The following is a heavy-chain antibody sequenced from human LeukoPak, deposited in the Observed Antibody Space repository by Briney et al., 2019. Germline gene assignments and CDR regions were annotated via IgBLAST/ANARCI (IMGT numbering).Heavy chain of an antibody. J-gene: IGHJ5*02. CDR1: GGSISSGSYY. V-gene: IGHV4-61*02. Sequence: SETLSLTCTVSGGSISSGSYYWSWLRQPAGKGLEWTGRIYTSGSTNYNPSLKSRVTISVDTSKNQFSLKLSSVTAADTAVYYCAKTSPPGWFDPWGQGTLVTVSS. CDR3: AKTSPPGWFDP. CDR2: IYTSGST.